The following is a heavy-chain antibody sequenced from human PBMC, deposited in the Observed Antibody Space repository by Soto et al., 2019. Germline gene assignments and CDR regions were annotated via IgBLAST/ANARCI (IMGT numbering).Heavy chain of an antibody. CDR3: ARRGTGSYYDY. Sequence: EVQLLEFGGGLVQPGGSLRLSCAASGFTFSSYAMRWVRQAPVKGLEWVSAISGSGGSTYYADSVKGRFTISRDNSKNTMYLQRNSLSAEDTAVYYCARRGTGSYYDYWGQGTLVTVSS. CDR2: ISGSGGST. CDR1: GFTFSSYA. D-gene: IGHD1-26*01. J-gene: IGHJ4*02. V-gene: IGHV3-23*01.